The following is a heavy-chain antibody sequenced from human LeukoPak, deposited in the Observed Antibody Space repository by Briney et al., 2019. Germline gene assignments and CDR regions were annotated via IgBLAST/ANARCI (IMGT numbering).Heavy chain of an antibody. J-gene: IGHJ4*02. Sequence: ASVKVSCKASGYTFTGYYMHWVRQAPGQGLEWMGWINPNSGGTNYAQKFQGRVTMTRDTSISTAYMELSRLRSDDTAVYYCARELTYGSGSYTDYWGQGTLVTVSS. V-gene: IGHV1-2*02. D-gene: IGHD3-10*01. CDR3: ARELTYGSGSYTDY. CDR2: INPNSGGT. CDR1: GYTFTGYY.